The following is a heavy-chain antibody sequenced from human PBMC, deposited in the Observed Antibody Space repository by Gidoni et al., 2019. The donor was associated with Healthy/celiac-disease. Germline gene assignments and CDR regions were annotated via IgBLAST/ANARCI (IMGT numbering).Heavy chain of an antibody. CDR2: IYYSGST. V-gene: IGHV4-39*01. D-gene: IGHD2-21*01. J-gene: IGHJ4*02. CDR1: GGSISSSSYY. Sequence: QLQLQESGPGLVKPSETLSLTCTVSGGSISSSSYYWGWIRQPPGKGLEWIGSIYYSGSTYYNPSLKSRVTISVDTSKNQFSLKLSSVTAADTAVYYCARHDRASGLGYWGQGTLVTVSS. CDR3: ARHDRASGLGY.